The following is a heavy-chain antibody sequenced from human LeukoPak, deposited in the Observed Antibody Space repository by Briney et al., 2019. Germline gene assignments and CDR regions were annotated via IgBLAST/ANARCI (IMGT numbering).Heavy chain of an antibody. CDR2: IYPGDSDT. D-gene: IGHD3-16*01. Sequence: GESLQISCKASGCAFTTYWIGWVRHMPGNGLEWMGIIYPGDSDTRYSPSFQGQVTISADKSISTASLQWSSLRASDTAMYYCARPFGGGSPPDYWGQGTQVTVSS. J-gene: IGHJ4*02. CDR1: GCAFTTYW. CDR3: ARPFGGGSPPDY. V-gene: IGHV5-51*01.